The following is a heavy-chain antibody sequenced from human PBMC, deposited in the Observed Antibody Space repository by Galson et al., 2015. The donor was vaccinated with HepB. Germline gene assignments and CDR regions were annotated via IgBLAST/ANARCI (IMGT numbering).Heavy chain of an antibody. CDR2: ISYDGSNK. D-gene: IGHD1-26*01. Sequence: SLRLSCAASGFTFSSYAMHWVRQAPGKGLEWVAVISYDGSNKYYADSVKGRFTISRDNSKNTLYLQMNSLRAEDTAVYYCARVSGSYSYYFDYWGQGTLVTVSS. CDR1: GFTFSSYA. CDR3: ARVSGSYSYYFDY. J-gene: IGHJ4*02. V-gene: IGHV3-30*04.